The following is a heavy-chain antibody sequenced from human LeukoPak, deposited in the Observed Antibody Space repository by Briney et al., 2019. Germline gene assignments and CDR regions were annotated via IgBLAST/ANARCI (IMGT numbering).Heavy chain of an antibody. CDR2: ISYDGSNK. CDR3: ARDPGWLRKFDY. Sequence: GGSLRLSCAASGFTFSSYAMHWVRQAPGKGLEWVAVISYDGSNKYYADSVKGRFTISRDNSKNTLYLQMNSLRAEDTAVYYCARDPGWLRKFDYWGQGTLVTVSS. V-gene: IGHV3-30-3*01. CDR1: GFTFSSYA. J-gene: IGHJ4*02. D-gene: IGHD5-12*01.